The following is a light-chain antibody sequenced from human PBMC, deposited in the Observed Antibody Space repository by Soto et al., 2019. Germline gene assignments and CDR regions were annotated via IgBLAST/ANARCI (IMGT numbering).Light chain of an antibody. CDR2: LGS. CDR1: QSLLPSDGKTY. J-gene: IGKJ1*01. Sequence: IVMTQTPLSLSVTLGQPASISCKSSQSLLPSDGKTYLYWYLQKPGQPPQLLIYLGSDRASGVPDRFSGSGSGTDFTLKISRVEAEDVGVYSCMQSLQTPWTFGQGTKVELK. V-gene: IGKV2-28*01. CDR3: MQSLQTPWT.